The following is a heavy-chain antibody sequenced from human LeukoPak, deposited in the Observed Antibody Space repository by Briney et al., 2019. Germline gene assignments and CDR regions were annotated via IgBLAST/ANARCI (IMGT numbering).Heavy chain of an antibody. CDR2: ISGSGGST. D-gene: IGHD5-18*01. J-gene: IGHJ4*02. CDR1: GFTFSRYA. V-gene: IGHV3-23*01. CDR3: ATHSLWFYFDY. Sequence: HPGGSLRLSCAASGFTFSRYAMSWVRQAPGKGLEWVSAISGSGGSTYYAEYADSVKGRFTISRDNSKNTLYLQMNSLRAEDTAAYYCATHSLWFYFDYWGQGTLVTVSS.